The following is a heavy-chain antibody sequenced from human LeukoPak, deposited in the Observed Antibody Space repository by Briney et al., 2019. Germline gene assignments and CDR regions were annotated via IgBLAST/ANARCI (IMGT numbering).Heavy chain of an antibody. V-gene: IGHV4-4*07. CDR2: IYTSGST. CDR3: ARGPYNWNYVWFDP. CDR1: GGSTSSYY. J-gene: IGHJ5*02. Sequence: SETLPPTRHFPGGSTSSYYWGWIRKPPGKGPGWIGRIYTSGSTNYNPSLKSRVTMSVDTSKNQFSLKLSSVTAADTAVYYCARGPYNWNYVWFDPWGQGTPVTVSS. D-gene: IGHD1-7*01.